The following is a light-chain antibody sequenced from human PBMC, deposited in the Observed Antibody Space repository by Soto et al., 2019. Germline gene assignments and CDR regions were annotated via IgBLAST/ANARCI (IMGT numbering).Light chain of an antibody. CDR1: QSVSSY. J-gene: IGKJ1*01. CDR2: DAS. CDR3: QQYGSSPRT. V-gene: IGKV3-20*01. Sequence: DIVVTQSLRTLSLSTRERDELSCMASQSVSSYLAWYQQKPGQAPRLLIYDASNRATGIPARFSGSGSGTDFTLTISSLEPEDFAVYYCQQYGSSPRTFGQGTKVDNK.